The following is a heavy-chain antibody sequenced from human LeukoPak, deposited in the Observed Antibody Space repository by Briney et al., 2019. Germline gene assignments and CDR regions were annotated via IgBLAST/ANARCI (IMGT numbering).Heavy chain of an antibody. D-gene: IGHD6-13*01. CDR1: GGSSSGYY. V-gene: IGHV4-34*01. CDR2: INHSGST. J-gene: IGHJ4*02. CDR3: ARGPRLHYSSSWPIDY. Sequence: SETLSLTCAFYGGSSSGYYWSWIRQPPGKGLEWIGEINHSGSTNYNPSLKSRVTISVDTSKNQFSLKLSSVTAADTAVYYCARGPRLHYSSSWPIDYWGQGTLVTVSS.